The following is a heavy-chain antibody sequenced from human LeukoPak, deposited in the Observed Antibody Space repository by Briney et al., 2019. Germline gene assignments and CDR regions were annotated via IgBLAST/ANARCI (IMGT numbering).Heavy chain of an antibody. CDR1: GYTFTSYY. CDR2: IIPIFGTA. Sequence: ASVKVSCKASGYTFTSYYMHWVRQAPGQGLEWMGGIIPIFGTANYAQKFQGRVSITADESTSTTYMELSSLRSEDTAVYYCARAGLAAAGTLDYWGQGTLVTVSS. V-gene: IGHV1-69*13. J-gene: IGHJ4*02. CDR3: ARAGLAAAGTLDY. D-gene: IGHD6-13*01.